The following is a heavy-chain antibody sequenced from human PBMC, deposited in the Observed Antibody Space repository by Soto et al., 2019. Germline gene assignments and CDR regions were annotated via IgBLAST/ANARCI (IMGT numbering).Heavy chain of an antibody. J-gene: IGHJ6*02. CDR1: GYTFTGYY. CDR2: INPNSGGT. D-gene: IGHD4-17*01. Sequence: QVQLVQSGAEVKKPGASVKVSCKASGYTFTGYYMHWVRQAPGQGLEWMGWINPNSGGTNYAQKFQGWVTMTRDTSNSTAYMELSRLRSDDTAVYYCARGGPNGDYYYYYGMDVWGQGTTVTVSS. CDR3: ARGGPNGDYYYYYGMDV. V-gene: IGHV1-2*04.